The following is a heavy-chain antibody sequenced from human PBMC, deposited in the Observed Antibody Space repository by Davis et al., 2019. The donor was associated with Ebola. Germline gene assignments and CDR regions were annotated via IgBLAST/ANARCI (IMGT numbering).Heavy chain of an antibody. Sequence: PGGSLRLSCAASGFTFNNAWMSWVRQAPGKGLEWVSYISSSSSTIYYADSVKGRCTISRDNAKNSLYLQMNSLRDEDTAVYYCARGMDCSSTSCYQRYYYYGMDVWGQGTTVTVSS. V-gene: IGHV3-48*02. CDR1: GFTFNNAW. J-gene: IGHJ6*02. CDR3: ARGMDCSSTSCYQRYYYYGMDV. CDR2: ISSSSSTI. D-gene: IGHD2-2*01.